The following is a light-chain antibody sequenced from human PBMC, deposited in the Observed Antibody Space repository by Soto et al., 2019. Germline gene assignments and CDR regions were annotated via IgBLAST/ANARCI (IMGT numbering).Light chain of an antibody. J-gene: IGKJ2*01. CDR3: QQYDKWPPYT. V-gene: IGKV3-15*01. Sequence: EIVMTQSPATLSVSPGDRATLSCRASQSVRSNVAWYQHKPGQAPSLLIYDSSTRATAVPARFSCSGSGTEFTLNISSLQSEDFAVYYCQQYDKWPPYTFGQGTKLDMK. CDR1: QSVRSN. CDR2: DSS.